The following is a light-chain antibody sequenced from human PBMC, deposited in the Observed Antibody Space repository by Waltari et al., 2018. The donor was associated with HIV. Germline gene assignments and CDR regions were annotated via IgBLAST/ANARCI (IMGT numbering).Light chain of an antibody. J-gene: IGLJ1*01. CDR1: SSAIGAGYD. Sequence: QSVLTQPPSVSGAPGQRVTIPRTGSSSAIGAGYDGPWHQQLPVRAPPLLIYGNDYRPSGVPDRFSGSKSGASASLVITGLQAGDEADYYCQSSDSSLADSFVFGTGTKVTVL. CDR2: GND. V-gene: IGLV1-40*01. CDR3: QSSDSSLADSFV.